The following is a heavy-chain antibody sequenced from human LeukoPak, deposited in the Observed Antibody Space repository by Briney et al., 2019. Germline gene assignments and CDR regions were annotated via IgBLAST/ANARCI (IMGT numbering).Heavy chain of an antibody. CDR2: ISYDGSNK. CDR3: AKVPHLDYDYVWGSYRVDY. V-gene: IGHV3-30*18. CDR1: GFTFSSYG. J-gene: IGHJ4*02. Sequence: QPGRSLRLSCAASGFTFSSYGMHWVRQAPGKGLEWVAVISYDGSNKYYADSVKGRFTISRDNSKNTRYLQMNSLRAEDTAVYYCAKVPHLDYDYVWGSYRVDYWGQGTLVTVSS. D-gene: IGHD3-16*02.